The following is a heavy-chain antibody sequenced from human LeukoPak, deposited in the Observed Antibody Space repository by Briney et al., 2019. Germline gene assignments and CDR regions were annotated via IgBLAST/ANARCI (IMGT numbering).Heavy chain of an antibody. V-gene: IGHV3-30*03. CDR1: GFTFSSYG. CDR3: ARDELAYAFDI. J-gene: IGHJ3*02. D-gene: IGHD1-26*01. CDR2: ISYDGSKK. Sequence: GGSLRLSCAASGFTFSSYGMHWVRQAPGKGLEWVAVISYDGSKKYYVDSVKGRFTISRDNSKNTLYLQMNSLRAEDTAVYYCARDELAYAFDIWGQGTMVTVSS.